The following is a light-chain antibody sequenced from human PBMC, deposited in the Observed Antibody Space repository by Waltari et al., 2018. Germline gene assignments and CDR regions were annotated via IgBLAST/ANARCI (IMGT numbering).Light chain of an antibody. J-gene: IGKJ1*01. CDR1: QSVLDRSNNKNY. V-gene: IGKV4-1*01. CDR3: QQSYSPHRT. CDR2: WAS. Sequence: DIVMTKSPDSLAVSLGARATINCKSRQSVLDRSNNKNYLAWYQQKPGQPPKLLIYWASIRESGVPDRFSGSGSETDFTLTISSLQAEDVAVYYCQQSYSPHRTFGQGTRVEIK.